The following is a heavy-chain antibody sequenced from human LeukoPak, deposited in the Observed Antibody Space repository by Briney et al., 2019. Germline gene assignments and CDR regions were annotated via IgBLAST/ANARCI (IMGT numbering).Heavy chain of an antibody. D-gene: IGHD1-26*01. CDR2: ISSSSTI. Sequence: GGSLRLSCAASGFTFSSYAMSWVRQAPGKGLEWVSYISSSSTIYYADSVKGRFTIYRDNPKKSLYLQMNSLRADDTAVYYCARAWFVGAANYFDYWGQGTLVTVSS. V-gene: IGHV3-48*01. J-gene: IGHJ4*02. CDR3: ARAWFVGAANYFDY. CDR1: GFTFSSYA.